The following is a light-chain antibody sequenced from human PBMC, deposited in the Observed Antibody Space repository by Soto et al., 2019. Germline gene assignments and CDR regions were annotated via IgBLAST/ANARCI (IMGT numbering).Light chain of an antibody. CDR3: QQYGNYPYT. Sequence: DIQMTQSPSSLSASVGDRVTLTCRASQGITDRLTWFQQKPGKAPKSLIYDASTLQYGVPSRFSGGGSGTDFNLTISSLQPEDSATYYCQQYGNYPYTFGLGTKLEIK. V-gene: IGKV1-16*01. CDR1: QGITDR. J-gene: IGKJ2*01. CDR2: DAS.